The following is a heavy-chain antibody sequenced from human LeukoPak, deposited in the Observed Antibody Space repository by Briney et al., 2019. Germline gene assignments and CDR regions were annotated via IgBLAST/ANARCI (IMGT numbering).Heavy chain of an antibody. CDR1: GFTFSSYG. Sequence: PGGSLRLSCAASGFTFSSYGMHWVRQAPGEGLEWVAFIRYDGSNKYYADSVKGRFTISRDNSKNTLYLQMNSLRAEDTAVYYCAKSDYDFWSGYQDAFDIWGQGAMVTVSS. J-gene: IGHJ3*02. V-gene: IGHV3-30*02. D-gene: IGHD3-3*01. CDR3: AKSDYDFWSGYQDAFDI. CDR2: IRYDGSNK.